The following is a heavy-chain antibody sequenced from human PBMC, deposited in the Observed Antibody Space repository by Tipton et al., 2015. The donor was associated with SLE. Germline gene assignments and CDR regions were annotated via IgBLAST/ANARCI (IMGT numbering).Heavy chain of an antibody. CDR1: GGSISSSSHY. Sequence: TLSLTCTVSGGSISSSSHYWGWIRQPSGKGLEWVGCFYYSGSTYYNPSLKSRVTISVDTSKNQFSLKLSSVTAADTAVYYCARQGGRQWFDPWGQGTLVTVSS. V-gene: IGHV4-39*01. CDR3: ARQGGRQWFDP. J-gene: IGHJ5*02. D-gene: IGHD3-16*01. CDR2: FYYSGST.